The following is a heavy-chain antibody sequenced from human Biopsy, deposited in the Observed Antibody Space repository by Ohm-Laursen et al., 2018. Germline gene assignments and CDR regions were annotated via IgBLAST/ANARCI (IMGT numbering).Heavy chain of an antibody. J-gene: IGHJ4*02. CDR1: GYPFSNYY. CDR2: INPNSGDT. D-gene: IGHD6-13*01. Sequence: GSSVKVSCKVSGYPFSNYYLFWVRQAPGQGLEWMGRINPNSGDTVFARNFQGRVTMTRDTAISTVYMDLRNLRPDDTAVYFCARMEQPHDYWGQGTLVTVPS. V-gene: IGHV1-2*06. CDR3: ARMEQPHDY.